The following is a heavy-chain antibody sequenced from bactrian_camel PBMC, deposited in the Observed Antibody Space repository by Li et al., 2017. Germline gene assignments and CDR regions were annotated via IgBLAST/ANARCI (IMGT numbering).Heavy chain of an antibody. D-gene: IGHD6*01. CDR2: IYTPDGNS. V-gene: IGHV3-3*01. CDR1: GYTYPRGC. Sequence: HVQLVESGGGSVQAGGSLRLSCEVSGYTYPRGCLGWFRQAPGKEREAVAAIYTPDGNSHYAASVKGRFTISRDSAKNTVYLQMNNLQPEDTATYYCAEGRGSRGEHCYSLNYWGQGTQVTVS. J-gene: IGHJ4*01. CDR3: AEGRGSRGEHCYSLNY.